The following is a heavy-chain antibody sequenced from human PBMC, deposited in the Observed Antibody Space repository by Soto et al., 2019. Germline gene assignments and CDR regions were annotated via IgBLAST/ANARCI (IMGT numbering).Heavy chain of an antibody. CDR3: ERERPTYYFDY. CDR2: IKQDGSEK. CDR1: GFTFSSYW. J-gene: IGHJ4*02. Sequence: GGSLRLSCAASGFTFSSYWMSWVRQAPGKGLEWVANIKQDGSEKYYVDSVKGRFTISRDNAKNSLYLQMNSLRAEDTAVYYCERERPTYYFDYWGQGTLVTVSS. V-gene: IGHV3-7*03.